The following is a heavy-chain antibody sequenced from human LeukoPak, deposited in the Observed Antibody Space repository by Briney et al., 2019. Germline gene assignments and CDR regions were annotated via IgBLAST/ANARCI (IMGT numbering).Heavy chain of an antibody. CDR2: ISAYNGNT. D-gene: IGHD6-19*01. J-gene: IGHJ4*02. CDR1: GYTFTSYG. Sequence: ASVKVSCKASGYTFTSYGISWVRQAPGQGLEWMGWISAYNGNTNCAQNLQGRVTMTTDTSTSTAYMEVRSLRSDDTAVYYCARGILRQWLGYWGQGTQVTVSS. CDR3: ARGILRQWLGY. V-gene: IGHV1-18*01.